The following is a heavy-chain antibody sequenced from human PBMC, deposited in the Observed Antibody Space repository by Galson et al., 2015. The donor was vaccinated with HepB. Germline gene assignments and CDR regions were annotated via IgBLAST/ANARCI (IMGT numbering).Heavy chain of an antibody. CDR1: GFTFSSYA. CDR3: ARGGRYSDYGMDV. D-gene: IGHD3-9*01. J-gene: IGHJ6*02. Sequence: SLRLSCAASGFTFSSYAMHWVRQAPGKGLEWVAVISYDGSNKYYADSVKGRFTISRDNSKNTLYLQMNSLRAEDTAVYYCARGGRYSDYGMDVWGQGTTVTVSS. V-gene: IGHV3-30-3*01. CDR2: ISYDGSNK.